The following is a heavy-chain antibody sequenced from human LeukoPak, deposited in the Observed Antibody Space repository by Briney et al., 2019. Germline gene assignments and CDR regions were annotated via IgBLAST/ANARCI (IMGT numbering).Heavy chain of an antibody. CDR1: GFTFSSYG. CDR3: ARGGSGYGDYYYFYGMDV. J-gene: IGHJ6*02. V-gene: IGHV3-30*03. CDR2: ISYDGSNK. D-gene: IGHD3-22*01. Sequence: PGGSLRLSCAASGFTFSSYGMHWVRQAPGKGLEWVAVISYDGSNKYYADSVKGRFTISRDNSKNTLYLQMNSLRDEDTAVYYCARGGSGYGDYYYFYGMDVWGQGTTVTVSS.